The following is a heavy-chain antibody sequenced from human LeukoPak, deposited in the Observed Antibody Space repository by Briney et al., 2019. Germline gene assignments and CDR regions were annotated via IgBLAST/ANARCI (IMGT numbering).Heavy chain of an antibody. CDR2: ISAYNGNT. Sequence: GASVKVSCRASGYSFTSYGLTWVRQAPGQGLEWMGWISAYNGNTNYAQKLQGRVTMTTDTSTSTAYMELRSLRSDDTAVYYCARTLVRGNWFDPWGQGTLVTVSS. CDR3: ARTLVRGNWFDP. V-gene: IGHV1-18*04. D-gene: IGHD6-6*01. J-gene: IGHJ5*02. CDR1: GYSFTSYG.